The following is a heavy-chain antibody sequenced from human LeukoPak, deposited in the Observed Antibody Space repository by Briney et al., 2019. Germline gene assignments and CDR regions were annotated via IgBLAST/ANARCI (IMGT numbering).Heavy chain of an antibody. CDR2: IYYTGST. CDR3: ARSGLYYPGSGSFDY. CDR1: GDSVTSGGYY. V-gene: IGHV4-31*03. D-gene: IGHD3-10*01. J-gene: IGHJ4*02. Sequence: SETLSLTCTVSGDSVTSGGYYWNWIRQHPVKGLEWIGYIYYTGSTNYNPSLRSRINISADTSKNQFSLKLKSVTAADTAIYYCARSGLYYPGSGSFDYWGQGALVTVSS.